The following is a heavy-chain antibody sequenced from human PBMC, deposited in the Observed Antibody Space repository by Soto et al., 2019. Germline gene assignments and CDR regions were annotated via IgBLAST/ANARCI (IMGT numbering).Heavy chain of an antibody. CDR2: IYVTGAV. CDR1: VAALNSGNYY. V-gene: IGHV4-31*02. CDR3: ARLRIAPNTSKWFDR. Sequence: SETLSLTCSFSVAALNSGNYYCSWIRQVPGKGLEWIGHIYVTGAVDYNLSLRDRITISQDTSERQFSLNLRLVTAADTAVYYCARLRIAPNTSKWFDRWGQGTLVSVSS. J-gene: IGHJ5*02. D-gene: IGHD2-21*01.